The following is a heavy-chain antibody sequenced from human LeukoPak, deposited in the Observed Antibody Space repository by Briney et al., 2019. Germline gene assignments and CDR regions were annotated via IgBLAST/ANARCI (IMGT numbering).Heavy chain of an antibody. CDR2: INHSGST. Sequence: SETLSLTCAVYGGSLSGYYWSWICQPPGKGLEWIGEINHSGSTNYNPSLKSRVTISVDTSKNQFSLKLSSVTAADTAVYYCAKNPTTVTSGHFDYWGQGTLVTVSS. D-gene: IGHD4-17*01. J-gene: IGHJ4*02. CDR3: AKNPTTVTSGHFDY. CDR1: GGSLSGYY. V-gene: IGHV4-34*01.